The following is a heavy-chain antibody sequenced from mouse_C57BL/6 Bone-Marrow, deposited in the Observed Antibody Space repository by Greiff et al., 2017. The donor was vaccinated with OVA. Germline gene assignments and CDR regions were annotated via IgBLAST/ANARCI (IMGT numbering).Heavy chain of an antibody. D-gene: IGHD1-1*01. J-gene: IGHJ1*03. CDR3: ARSTPRYFDV. CDR2: INPCYGGT. V-gene: IGHV1-53*01. Sequence: VQLQQPGTELVKPGASVKLSCKASGYTFPSYRMPRVKQRPGQGLEWVGNINPCYGGTNYNEKFKSKATLTVDKTASTAYMQLSSLTSEDSAVYYCARSTPRYFDVWGTGTTVTVSS. CDR1: GYTFPSYR.